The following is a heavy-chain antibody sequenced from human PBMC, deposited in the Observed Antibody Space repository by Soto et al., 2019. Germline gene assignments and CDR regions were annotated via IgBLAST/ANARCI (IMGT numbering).Heavy chain of an antibody. Sequence: GGSLRLSCAASGFTFSDYYMSWIRQAPGKGLEWVSYISSSSGYTNYADSVKGRFTISRDNAKNSLYLQMNSLRAEDTAVYYCARGAPSYSSSWFDGWFDPWGQGTLVTVSS. D-gene: IGHD6-13*01. CDR2: ISSSSGYT. CDR3: ARGAPSYSSSWFDGWFDP. V-gene: IGHV3-11*06. J-gene: IGHJ5*02. CDR1: GFTFSDYY.